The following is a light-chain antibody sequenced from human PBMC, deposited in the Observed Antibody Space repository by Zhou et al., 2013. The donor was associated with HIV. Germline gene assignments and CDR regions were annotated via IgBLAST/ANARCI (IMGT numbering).Light chain of an antibody. V-gene: IGKV1-39*01. CDR2: AAS. CDR3: QQSYSTPYT. J-gene: IGKJ2*01. CDR1: QSISNY. Sequence: DIQMTQSPSSLSASVGDRVTISCRSSQSISNYLNWYQQKPGKAPELLIYAASTLQGGVPSRFSGSGSGTDFTLTISSLQREDFATYHCQQSYSTPYTFGQGTKLDFK.